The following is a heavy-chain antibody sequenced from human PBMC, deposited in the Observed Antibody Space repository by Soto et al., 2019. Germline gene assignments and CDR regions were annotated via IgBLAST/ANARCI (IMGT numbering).Heavy chain of an antibody. CDR1: GGTFSSYA. CDR3: ARSALLGAWFDP. V-gene: IGHV1-69*06. J-gene: IGHJ5*02. CDR2: IIPLFGTS. Sequence: QVQLVQSGAEVKKPGSSVKVSCKASGGTFSSYAITWVRQAPGQGLEWMGGIIPLFGTSNYAQKFQGRVTITADRSTSTAYMELSSLRSEDTAVYYCARSALLGAWFDPWGQGTLVTASS. D-gene: IGHD3-16*01.